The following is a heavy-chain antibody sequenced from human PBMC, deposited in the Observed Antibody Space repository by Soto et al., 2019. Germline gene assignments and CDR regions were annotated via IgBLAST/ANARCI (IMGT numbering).Heavy chain of an antibody. CDR2: IIPIFGTA. J-gene: IGHJ6*02. D-gene: IGHD3-10*01. CDR3: ASSMVRGVIYYYYYGMDV. V-gene: IGHV1-69*13. CDR1: GGTFSSYA. Sequence: ASVKVSCKASGGTFSSYAISRVRQAPGQGLEWMGGIIPIFGTANYAQKFQGRVTITADESTSTAYMELSSLRSEDTAVYYCASSMVRGVIYYYYYGMDVWGQGTTVTVSS.